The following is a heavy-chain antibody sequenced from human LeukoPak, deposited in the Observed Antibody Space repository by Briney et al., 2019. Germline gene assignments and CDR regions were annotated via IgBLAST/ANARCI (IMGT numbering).Heavy chain of an antibody. V-gene: IGHV3-30*04. J-gene: IGHJ4*02. CDR1: GCTFSSYA. Sequence: GGSLRLSCAASGCTFSSYAMHWVRQAPGKGLEWVAVISYDGSNKYYADSVKGRFTISRDNSKNTLYLQMNSLRAEDTAVYYCARDLGDIVVVPAAQIDYWGQGTLVTVSS. CDR3: ARDLGDIVVVPAAQIDY. CDR2: ISYDGSNK. D-gene: IGHD2-2*01.